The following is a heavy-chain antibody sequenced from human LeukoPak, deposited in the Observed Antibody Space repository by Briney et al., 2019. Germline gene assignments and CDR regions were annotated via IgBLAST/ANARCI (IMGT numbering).Heavy chain of an antibody. CDR2: ITPNSGGT. CDR3: ARDAASGTYEEFDY. CDR1: GYTFTGYY. V-gene: IGHV1-2*02. D-gene: IGHD1-26*01. J-gene: IGHJ4*02. Sequence: ASVKVSCKASGYTFTGYYMHWVRQAPGQGLEWMGWITPNSGGTNYAQKFQGRVTMTRDTSISTAYMELSRLRSDDTAVYYCARDAASGTYEEFDYWGQGTLVTVSS.